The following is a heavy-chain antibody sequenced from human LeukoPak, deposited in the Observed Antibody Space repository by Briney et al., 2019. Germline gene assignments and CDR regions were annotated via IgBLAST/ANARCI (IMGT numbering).Heavy chain of an antibody. CDR1: GFTFSSYS. D-gene: IGHD6-13*01. J-gene: IGHJ4*02. CDR2: ISSSSSYI. CDR3: ARDPGYSSSWHRFDY. V-gene: IGHV3-21*01. Sequence: GGPLRLSCAASGFTFSSYSMNWVRQAPGKGLEWVSSISSSSSYIYYADSVKGRFTISRDNAKNSLYLQMNSLRAEDTAVYYCARDPGYSSSWHRFDYWGQGTLVTVSS.